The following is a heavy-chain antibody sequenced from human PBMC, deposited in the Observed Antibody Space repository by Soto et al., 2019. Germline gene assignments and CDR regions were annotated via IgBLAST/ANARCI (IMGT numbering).Heavy chain of an antibody. V-gene: IGHV3-30*19. CDR2: TSYDGSDK. CDR3: ARWGTRGGLDV. CDR1: GFTFRSYV. J-gene: IGHJ1*01. D-gene: IGHD3-16*01. Sequence: QVQMVESGGGVVQPGTSLRVSCVGSGFTFRSYVIHWVRQAPGKGLEWVALTSYDGSDKYYGDSVRGRVTISRDNSRNTVDLQMDSLRLEDTALYDCARWGTRGGLDVWWQGTLVSVSS.